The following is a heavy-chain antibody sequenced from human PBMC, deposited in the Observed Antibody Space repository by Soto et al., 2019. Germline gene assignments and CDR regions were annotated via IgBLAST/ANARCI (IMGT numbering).Heavy chain of an antibody. Sequence: WSLRLSCTASVFTCGDYAMSWFRQAPGKGLEWVGFIRSKAYGGTTEYAASVKGRFTISRDDSKSIAYLQMNSLKTEDTAVYYCTSHLYYDILTGYPLDAFDIWGQGTMVTVSS. CDR1: VFTCGDYA. CDR3: TSHLYYDILTGYPLDAFDI. CDR2: IRSKAYGGTT. V-gene: IGHV3-49*03. D-gene: IGHD3-9*01. J-gene: IGHJ3*02.